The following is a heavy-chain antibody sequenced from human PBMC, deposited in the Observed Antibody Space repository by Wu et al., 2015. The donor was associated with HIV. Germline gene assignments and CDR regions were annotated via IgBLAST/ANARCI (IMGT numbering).Heavy chain of an antibody. CDR1: GGTFSSYA. CDR2: IIPIFGTA. D-gene: IGHD3-10*01. V-gene: IGHV1-69*05. J-gene: IGHJ5*02. Sequence: QVQLVQSGAEVKKPGSSVKVSCKVSGGTFSSYAISWVRQAPGQGLEWMGGIIPIFGTANYAQKFQGRVTITTDESTSTAYMELSSLRSEDTAVYYCARARFGEYTNWFDPWGQGTLVTVSS. CDR3: ARARFGEYTNWFDP.